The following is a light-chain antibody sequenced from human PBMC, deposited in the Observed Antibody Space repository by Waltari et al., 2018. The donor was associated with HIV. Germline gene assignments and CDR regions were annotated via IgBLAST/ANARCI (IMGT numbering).Light chain of an antibody. CDR3: QQYGNSPWT. J-gene: IGKJ1*01. CDR2: GAF. Sequence: EFVLMPSPRSLSLSTGGRATLSCRASQSVSSNYLAWYQQKPCQAPRPLLYGAFTRATGTPDRFSGSGSVTDFTLTISRLEPEDFAVYYCQQYGNSPWTFGQGTKVEIK. V-gene: IGKV3-20*01. CDR1: QSVSSNY.